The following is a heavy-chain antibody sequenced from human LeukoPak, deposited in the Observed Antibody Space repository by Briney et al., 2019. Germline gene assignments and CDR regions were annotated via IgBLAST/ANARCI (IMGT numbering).Heavy chain of an antibody. Sequence: PGESLKISCKGSGYRFTNYWIGWVRHMPAKSLESRGIIYTGYSDTRYSPSFQGQVTISADKSISTAYLQWSSLKASDTAMYYCARQHGGSYQTIDYWGQGTLVTVSS. J-gene: IGHJ4*02. V-gene: IGHV5-51*01. D-gene: IGHD1-26*01. CDR1: GYRFTNYW. CDR3: ARQHGGSYQTIDY. CDR2: IYTGYSDT.